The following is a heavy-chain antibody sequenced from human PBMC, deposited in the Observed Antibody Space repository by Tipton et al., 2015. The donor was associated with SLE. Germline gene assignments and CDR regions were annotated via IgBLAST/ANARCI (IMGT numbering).Heavy chain of an antibody. D-gene: IGHD3-10*01. CDR1: GGSISSGDYY. J-gene: IGHJ3*02. V-gene: IGHV4-39*07. CDR3: ARGSWGSDAFDI. CDR2: IYYSGST. Sequence: TLSLTCTVSGGSISSGDYYWSWIRQPPGKGLEWIGSIYYSGSTYYNPSLKSRVTISVDTSKNQFSLKLSSVTAADTAVYYCARGSWGSDAFDIWGQGTVVTVSS.